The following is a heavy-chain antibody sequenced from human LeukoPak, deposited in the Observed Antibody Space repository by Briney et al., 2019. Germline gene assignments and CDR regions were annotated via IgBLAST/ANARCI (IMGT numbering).Heavy chain of an antibody. CDR3: VRSIVAVSGVPGY. CDR2: ISDHAKSR. V-gene: IGHV3-48*03. D-gene: IGHD2-21*01. CDR1: GFIFSNYE. Sequence: GGSLRLSCAASGFIFSNYEMNWVRQTPGKGLEWVSYISDHAKSRNYVDSVKGRFTISRDDAKNTLFLQMNSLRAEDTAVYYCVRSIVAVSGVPGYWGQGALVTVSS. J-gene: IGHJ4*02.